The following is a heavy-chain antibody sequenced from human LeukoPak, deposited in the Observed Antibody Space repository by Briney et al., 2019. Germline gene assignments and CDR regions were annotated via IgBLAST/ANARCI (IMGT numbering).Heavy chain of an antibody. J-gene: IGHJ4*02. D-gene: IGHD1-1*01. V-gene: IGHV4-59*12. CDR3: ARASHWNQLHYFDY. CDR1: GGSISSYY. CDR2: IYYSGST. Sequence: SETLSLTCTVSGGSISSYYWSWIRQPPGKGLEWIGYIYYSGSTNYNPSLKSRVTISVDTSKNQFSLKLSSVTAADTAVYYCARASHWNQLHYFDYWGQGTLVTVSS.